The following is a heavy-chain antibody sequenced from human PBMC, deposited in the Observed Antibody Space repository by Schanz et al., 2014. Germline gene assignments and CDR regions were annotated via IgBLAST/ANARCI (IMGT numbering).Heavy chain of an antibody. CDR1: GFTFSSYD. Sequence: QVQLVESGGGVVQPGRSLRLSCVASGFTFSSYDVFWVRQAPGKGLEWVSSFNDGGVNKYYADSVKGRFTISRDNFKGALYLQMSSLRAEDTAVYYCAKSLESCPGGRCSRGYFDYWGQGTLVTVSS. J-gene: IGHJ4*02. CDR3: AKSLESCPGGRCSRGYFDY. V-gene: IGHV3-NL1*01. CDR2: FNDGGVNK. D-gene: IGHD2-8*02.